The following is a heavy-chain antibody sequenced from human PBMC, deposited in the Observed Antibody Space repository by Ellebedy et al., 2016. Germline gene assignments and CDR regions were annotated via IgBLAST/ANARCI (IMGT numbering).Heavy chain of an antibody. CDR3: ARLPPFYGVYIGHYFDL. CDR2: VSASGAWT. D-gene: IGHD4-17*01. Sequence: GGSLRLSCEASGFTFTGYAMSWVRQAPGQGLEWVSGVSASGAWTYYADSVRGRFTISRDNSKNTASLQMDRLRAEDTAVYYCARLPPFYGVYIGHYFDLWGQGDLVIVSS. V-gene: IGHV3-23*01. J-gene: IGHJ4*02. CDR1: GFTFTGYA.